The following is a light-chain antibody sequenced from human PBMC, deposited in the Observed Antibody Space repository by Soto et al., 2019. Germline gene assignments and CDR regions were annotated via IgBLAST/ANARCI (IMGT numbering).Light chain of an antibody. V-gene: IGLV1-36*01. CDR1: RSNIGSNA. CDR2: YDD. J-gene: IGLJ1*01. CDR3: AAWDASLNDFL. Sequence: QSVLTQPPSVSEAPRQRVTISCSGSRSNIGSNAVNWYQQLPGQAPKLLLYYDDLLPSGVSDRFSGSKSGTSASLAISGLQSEDEADYYCAAWDASLNDFLFGTGTKVTVL.